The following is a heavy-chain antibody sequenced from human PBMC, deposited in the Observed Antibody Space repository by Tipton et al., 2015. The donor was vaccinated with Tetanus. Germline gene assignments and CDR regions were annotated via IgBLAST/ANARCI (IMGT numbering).Heavy chain of an antibody. Sequence: VQLVQSGAEVKKPGESLKISCQGSGYSFNIYWIAWVRQMPGKGLEWMGIIYPGDSDTTYSPSFQGQVTISADRSINTAYLQWSSLKAPDTATYYCARRLGPYTGDQIWHFDLWGRGTLVTVSS. CDR2: IYPGDSDT. V-gene: IGHV5-51*01. CDR3: ARRLGPYTGDQIWHFDL. D-gene: IGHD7-27*01. CDR1: GYSFNIYW. J-gene: IGHJ2*01.